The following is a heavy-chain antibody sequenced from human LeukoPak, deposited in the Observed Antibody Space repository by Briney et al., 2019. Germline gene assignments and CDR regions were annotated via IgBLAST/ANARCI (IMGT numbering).Heavy chain of an antibody. Sequence: GGSLRLSCAASGFTFSSFGMHWVRQAPGKGLEWVAYIRYDGSNKNYADSLEGRFTISRDNSKNALYLQIDSLRPEDTAVYYCAKKRGAAFYNWFAPCGPGALVTVSS. D-gene: IGHD1-26*01. CDR3: AKKRGAAFYNWFAP. CDR1: GFTFSSFG. CDR2: IRYDGSNK. V-gene: IGHV3-30*02. J-gene: IGHJ5*02.